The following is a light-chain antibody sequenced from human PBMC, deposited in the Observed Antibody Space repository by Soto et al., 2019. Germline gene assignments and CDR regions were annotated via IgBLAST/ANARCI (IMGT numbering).Light chain of an antibody. CDR1: QTLSSW. Sequence: DIQMTQSPSTLSGSVGDRVTITCRASQTLSSWLAWYQQKPGKAHKLLIYKASTLKSGVPSRFSGSGSGTEFTLTISSLQPDDFATYYCQHYNSYSEAFGQGTKVDIK. J-gene: IGKJ1*01. CDR3: QHYNSYSEA. V-gene: IGKV1-5*03. CDR2: KAS.